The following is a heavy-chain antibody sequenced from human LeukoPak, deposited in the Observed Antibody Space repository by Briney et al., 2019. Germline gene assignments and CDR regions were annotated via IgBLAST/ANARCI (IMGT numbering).Heavy chain of an antibody. CDR2: TWYDGSKQ. CDR1: GFALRSYG. V-gene: IGHV3-33*01. J-gene: IGHJ4*02. Sequence: GGSLRLSCAASGFALRSYGMHWVRQAPGKGLEWVAITWYDGSKQYYADTVKGRFTISRDNSKNTLFLQMNSLRAEDTAVYYCARDKVGAILDYWGQGTLVTVSS. D-gene: IGHD1-26*01. CDR3: ARDKVGAILDY.